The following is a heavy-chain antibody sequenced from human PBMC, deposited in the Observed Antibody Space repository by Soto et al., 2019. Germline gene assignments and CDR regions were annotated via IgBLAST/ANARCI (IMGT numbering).Heavy chain of an antibody. V-gene: IGHV4-38-2*01. CDR1: GYSITSGYS. Sequence: PSETLSLTCAVSGYSITSGYSWGWIRQPPGKGLEWIGSIYHSGSTYYNPSLKSRVTISVDTSKNQLSLKLSSVTAADTAVYYCARVRSGDYGGDYWGQGTLVTVSS. J-gene: IGHJ4*02. CDR2: IYHSGST. D-gene: IGHD4-17*01. CDR3: ARVRSGDYGGDY.